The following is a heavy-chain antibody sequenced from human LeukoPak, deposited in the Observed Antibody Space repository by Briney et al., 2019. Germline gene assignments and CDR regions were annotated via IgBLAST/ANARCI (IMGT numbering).Heavy chain of an antibody. J-gene: IGHJ4*02. Sequence: GGSLRLSCAASGFTFSSYGMHWVRQAPGKGLEWVAFIRYDGSNKYYADSVKGRFTISRDNSKNTLYLQMNSLRAEDTAVYYCARWGTPSIAAAVWGQGTLVTVSS. CDR1: GFTFSSYG. CDR3: ARWGTPSIAAAV. D-gene: IGHD6-13*01. V-gene: IGHV3-30*02. CDR2: IRYDGSNK.